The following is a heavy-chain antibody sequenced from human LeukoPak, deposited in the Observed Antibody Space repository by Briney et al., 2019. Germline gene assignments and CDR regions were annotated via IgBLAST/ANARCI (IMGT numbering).Heavy chain of an antibody. Sequence: GGSLRLSCAASGFTFSTYAMNWVRQAPGKGLEWVAVISYDGSNKYYADSVKGRFTISRDNSKNTLYLQMNSLRAEDTAVYYCAKALDSSGYSGVDYWGQGTLVTVSS. CDR2: ISYDGSNK. D-gene: IGHD3-22*01. J-gene: IGHJ4*02. CDR1: GFTFSTYA. CDR3: AKALDSSGYSGVDY. V-gene: IGHV3-30*18.